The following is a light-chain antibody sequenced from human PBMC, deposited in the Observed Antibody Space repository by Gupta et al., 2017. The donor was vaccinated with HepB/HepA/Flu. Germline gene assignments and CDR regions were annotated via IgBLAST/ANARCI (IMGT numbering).Light chain of an antibody. V-gene: IGLV1-36*01. J-gene: IGLJ2*01. CDR2: SNN. CDR3: ATWDDSLNGVI. CDR1: SSNTGNNA. Sequence: QSVLTQPPSVSEVPGQRVTISCSGSSSNTGNNAVHWYQQLPGAAPRLIIYSNNRRPSAVSDRFSGSKSGTSASLAIRGLQSEDEAHYYCATWDDSLNGVIFGGGTQLTGL.